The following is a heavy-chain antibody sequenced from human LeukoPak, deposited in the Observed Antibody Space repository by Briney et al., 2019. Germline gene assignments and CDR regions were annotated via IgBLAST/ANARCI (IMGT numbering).Heavy chain of an antibody. CDR2: ISYDGSNK. D-gene: IGHD3-22*01. CDR1: GFTFSSYA. Sequence: GGSLRLSCAASGFTFSSYAMHWVRQAPGKGLEWVAVISYDGSNKYYADSVKGRFTISGDNSKNTLYLQMNSLRAEDTAVYYCARDLQYYYDSSGYYFDYWGQGTLVTVSS. J-gene: IGHJ4*02. V-gene: IGHV3-30*04. CDR3: ARDLQYYYDSSGYYFDY.